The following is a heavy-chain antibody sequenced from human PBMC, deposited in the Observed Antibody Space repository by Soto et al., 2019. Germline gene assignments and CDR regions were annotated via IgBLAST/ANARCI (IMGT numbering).Heavy chain of an antibody. D-gene: IGHD5-18*01. V-gene: IGHV4-59*01. Sequence: SETLSLTCTFSGGSISNYYWSLIRQPPGKGLEWIGYVYSSGSTHYNPSLQSRVTISADTSKNQVSLKVNSVTAADTAVYYCARDHPHSYGVYYFDYWGQGTPVTVSS. CDR2: VYSSGST. CDR1: GGSISNYY. CDR3: ARDHPHSYGVYYFDY. J-gene: IGHJ4*02.